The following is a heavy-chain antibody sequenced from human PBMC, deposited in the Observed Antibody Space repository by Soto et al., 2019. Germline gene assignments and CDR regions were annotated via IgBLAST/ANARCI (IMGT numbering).Heavy chain of an antibody. CDR1: GFTFTSYA. CDR3: AKDRGSGWNYYGMDV. V-gene: IGHV3-30*18. Sequence: GGSLRLSCAASGFTFTSYAMQWVRQAPGKGLEWVAVISGGGNTKYSADSVKGRFTISRDNSKNTQYLQMSGLRVEDTAVYYFAKDRGSGWNYYGMDVWGQGTTVTVSS. D-gene: IGHD6-19*01. CDR2: ISGGGNTK. J-gene: IGHJ6*02.